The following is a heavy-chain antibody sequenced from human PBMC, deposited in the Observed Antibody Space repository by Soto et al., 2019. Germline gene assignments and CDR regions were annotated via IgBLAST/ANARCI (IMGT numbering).Heavy chain of an antibody. CDR2: IIPIFGTA. J-gene: IGHJ4*02. Sequence: ASVKVSCKASGGTFSSYAISWVRQAPGQGLEWMGGIIPIFGTANYAQKFQGRVTITADESTSTAYMELSSLRSEDTAVYYCARRDSSGWTNFDYWGQGTLVTVSS. V-gene: IGHV1-69*13. CDR3: ARRDSSGWTNFDY. D-gene: IGHD6-19*01. CDR1: GGTFSSYA.